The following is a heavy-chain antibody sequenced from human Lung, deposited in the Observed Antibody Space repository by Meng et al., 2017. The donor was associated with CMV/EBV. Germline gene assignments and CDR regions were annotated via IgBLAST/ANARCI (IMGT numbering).Heavy chain of an antibody. V-gene: IGHV4-59*01. CDR2: IYYSGST. J-gene: IGHJ3*02. D-gene: IGHD2-2*01. CDR3: ARDCSSTSCLDAFEI. Sequence: SETLSLXCTVSGGSISSYYWSWIRQPPGKGLEWIGYIYYSGSTNYNPSLKSRVTISVDTSKYQFSLKLSSVTAADTAVYYCARDCSSTSCLDAFEIWGQGTMVTVSS. CDR1: GGSISSYY.